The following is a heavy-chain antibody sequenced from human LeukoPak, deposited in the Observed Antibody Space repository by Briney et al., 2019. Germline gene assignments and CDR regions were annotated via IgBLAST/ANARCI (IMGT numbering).Heavy chain of an antibody. CDR2: VQQDRSEK. J-gene: IGHJ4*02. V-gene: IGHV3-7*01. CDR1: GFSFNSYW. Sequence: GGSLRLSCAASGFSFNSYWMSWVRQAPGKGLEWVANVQQDRSEKYYVDSVKGRFTISRDNARNSLYLQMNSLRAEDTAVYYCATTLNIATAAYFWGQGTLVTVSS. CDR3: ATTLNIATAAYF. D-gene: IGHD6-13*01.